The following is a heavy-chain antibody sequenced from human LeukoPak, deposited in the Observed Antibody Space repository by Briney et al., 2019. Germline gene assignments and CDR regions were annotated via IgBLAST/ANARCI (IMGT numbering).Heavy chain of an antibody. Sequence: PGGSLRLSCAASGFTFSGYSMNWVRQAPGKGLEWVSYISSGSSTINYADSVKGRFTISRDNAKNSLSLQMNSLRAEDTAVYYCARRRLDAFDIWGQGTMVTVSS. J-gene: IGHJ3*02. CDR3: ARRRLDAFDI. V-gene: IGHV3-48*04. CDR1: GFTFSGYS. CDR2: ISSGSSTI. D-gene: IGHD3-22*01.